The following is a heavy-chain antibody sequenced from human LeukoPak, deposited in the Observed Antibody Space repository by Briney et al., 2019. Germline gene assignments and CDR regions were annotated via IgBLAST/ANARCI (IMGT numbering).Heavy chain of an antibody. CDR3: ASLTPYYYDMGAFDI. J-gene: IGHJ3*02. CDR2: IYRDGRT. V-gene: IGHV3-53*01. CDR1: GFSVSSNY. D-gene: IGHD3-22*01. Sequence: GGSLRLSCAASGFSVSSNYMSWVRQAPGKGLEWVSIIYRDGRTYYADSVKGRFTISRDTSKLFLQMNSLGAEDTAVYYCASLTPYYYDMGAFDIWAQGTMVTVSS.